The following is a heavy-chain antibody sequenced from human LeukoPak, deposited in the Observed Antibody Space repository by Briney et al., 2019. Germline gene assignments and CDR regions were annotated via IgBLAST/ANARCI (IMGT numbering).Heavy chain of an antibody. V-gene: IGHV4-39*07. CDR1: GGSISSSNYY. CDR3: ARALSGTDFDY. J-gene: IGHJ4*02. D-gene: IGHD1-26*01. CDR2: IFYSGNT. Sequence: PLETLSLTCTVSGGSISSSNYYWGWIRQPPGKGLEWIGSIFYSGNTYYNPSLKSRVTMSLNRSKNQFSLKLSSVTAADTAVYYCARALSGTDFDYWGQGTLVTVSS.